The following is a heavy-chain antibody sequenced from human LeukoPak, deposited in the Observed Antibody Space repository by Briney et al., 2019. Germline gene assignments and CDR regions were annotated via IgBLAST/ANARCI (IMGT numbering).Heavy chain of an antibody. Sequence: SVKVSCKASGGTFSSYAISWVRQAPGQGLEWMGGIIPIFGTANYAQKFQGRVTITADKSTSTVYMELGSLRSEDTAVYYCAREHSGSYYAHLTYFDYWGQGTLVTVSS. CDR2: IIPIFGTA. D-gene: IGHD1-26*01. CDR3: AREHSGSYYAHLTYFDY. V-gene: IGHV1-69*06. J-gene: IGHJ4*02. CDR1: GGTFSSYA.